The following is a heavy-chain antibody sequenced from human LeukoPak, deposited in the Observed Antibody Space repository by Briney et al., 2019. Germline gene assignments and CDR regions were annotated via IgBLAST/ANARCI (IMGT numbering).Heavy chain of an antibody. Sequence: SETLSLTCTVSGGSISSYYWSWIRQPPGKGLEWIGYIYYSGSTNYSPSLKSRVTISVDTSKNQFSLKLSSVTAADTAVYYCARDDITGTGVDYWGQGTLVTVSS. V-gene: IGHV4-59*01. CDR2: IYYSGST. D-gene: IGHD1-20*01. CDR1: GGSISSYY. J-gene: IGHJ4*02. CDR3: ARDDITGTGVDY.